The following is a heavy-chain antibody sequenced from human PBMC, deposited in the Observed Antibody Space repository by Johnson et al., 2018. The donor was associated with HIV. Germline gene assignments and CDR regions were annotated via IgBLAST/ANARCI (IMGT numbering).Heavy chain of an antibody. Sequence: VQLVESGGGLVQPGGSLRLSCAASRFTFTNYWMHWVRQAPGKGLVWVSRVNGDGSYTTYADAVKGRFTISRDNAKNTLYLQMNSLRAEDTAVYYCARAPPYYGGYSGSDAFDIWGQGTMVTVSS. CDR2: VNGDGSYT. V-gene: IGHV3-74*02. CDR1: RFTFTNYW. D-gene: IGHD3-22*01. CDR3: ARAPPYYGGYSGSDAFDI. J-gene: IGHJ3*02.